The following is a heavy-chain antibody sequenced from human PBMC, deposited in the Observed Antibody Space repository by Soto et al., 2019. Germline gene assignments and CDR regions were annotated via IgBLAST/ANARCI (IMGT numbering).Heavy chain of an antibody. Sequence: QVQLVQSGAEVKKPGASVKVSCEASGYSFSSYYLHWVRQAPGQGLEWMGLINPGGDSTNYAQKFQGRVTMTRDTSTSTVYMELSSLRSDDTAVYYCARDVLTVAGTDAFDIWSQGTMVAVSS. CDR2: INPGGDST. CDR1: GYSFSSYY. V-gene: IGHV1-46*01. CDR3: ARDVLTVAGTDAFDI. D-gene: IGHD6-19*01. J-gene: IGHJ3*02.